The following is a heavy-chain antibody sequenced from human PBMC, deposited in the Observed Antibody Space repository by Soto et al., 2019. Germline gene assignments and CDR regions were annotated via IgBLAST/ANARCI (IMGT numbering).Heavy chain of an antibody. CDR1: GFTFSSYS. CDR2: ISSSSSYI. V-gene: IGHV3-21*01. CDR3: ARHRNYYYGMDV. J-gene: IGHJ6*02. Sequence: GGSLRLSCAASGFTFSSYSTNWVRQAPGKGLEWVSSISSSSSYIYYADSVKGRFTISRDNAKNSLYLQMNSLRAEDTAVYYCARHRNYYYGMDVWGQGTTVTVSS.